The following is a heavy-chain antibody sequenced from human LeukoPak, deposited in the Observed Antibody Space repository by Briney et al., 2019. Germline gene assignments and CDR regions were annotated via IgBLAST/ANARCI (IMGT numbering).Heavy chain of an antibody. Sequence: GRSLRLSCAASGFTFDDYARHWVRQAPGKGLEWVSGIGWNSGGIVYADSVKGRFTISRDNAKNSLYLQMNSLGAEDTALYYCVKVTAAGFVDHWGQGTLVTVSS. CDR3: VKVTAAGFVDH. CDR1: GFTFDDYA. D-gene: IGHD6-13*01. J-gene: IGHJ4*02. CDR2: IGWNSGGI. V-gene: IGHV3-9*01.